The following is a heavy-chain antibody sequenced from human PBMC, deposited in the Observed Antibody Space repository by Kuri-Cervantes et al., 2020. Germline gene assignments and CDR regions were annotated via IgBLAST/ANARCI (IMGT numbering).Heavy chain of an antibody. D-gene: IGHD3-10*01. CDR3: VRDADAVRGVGYFDL. Sequence: GESLKISCAASGFTFSDHYMDWVRQAPGKGLEWVSSISSSSSYIYYAGSVKGRFTISRDNAKNSLYLQMNSLRDEDTAEYYCVRDADAVRGVGYFDLWGRGTLVTVSS. CDR1: GFTFSDHY. V-gene: IGHV3-21*01. CDR2: ISSSSSYI. J-gene: IGHJ2*01.